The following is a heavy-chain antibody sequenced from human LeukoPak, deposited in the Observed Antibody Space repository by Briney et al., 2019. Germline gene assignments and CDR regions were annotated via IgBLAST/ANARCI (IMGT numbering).Heavy chain of an antibody. D-gene: IGHD4-23*01. CDR2: MYYTGST. J-gene: IGHJ4*02. V-gene: IGHV4-59*01. CDR1: AGSISTYY. CDR3: AREVWDYGGSKGLFDY. Sequence: PSETLSLTCTVSAGSISTYYWSWIRQPPGKRLEWIGYMYYTGSTSYNPSLKSRVTISVDTSKNQLSLKLTSVTAADTAVYYCAREVWDYGGSKGLFDYWGQGTLVTVSS.